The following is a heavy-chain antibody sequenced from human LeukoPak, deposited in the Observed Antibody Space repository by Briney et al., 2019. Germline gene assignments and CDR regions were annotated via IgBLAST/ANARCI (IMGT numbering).Heavy chain of an antibody. J-gene: IGHJ6*03. CDR3: ARGSVQLWLRDTYYYMDV. Sequence: GESLRLSCAASGFTFDDHAMNWVRQVPGRELEWVSGINWNGRITEYADSVKDRFTISRQNTKNSLYLYMNNLGGEDTALYFCARGSVQLWLRDTYYYMDVWGKGTTVTVSS. CDR1: GFTFDDHA. D-gene: IGHD5-18*01. V-gene: IGHV3-20*04. CDR2: INWNGRIT.